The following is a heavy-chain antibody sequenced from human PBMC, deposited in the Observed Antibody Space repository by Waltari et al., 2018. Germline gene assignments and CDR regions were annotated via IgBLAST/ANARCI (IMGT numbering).Heavy chain of an antibody. J-gene: IGHJ4*02. D-gene: IGHD6-13*01. CDR1: GGSISSGGYY. Sequence: QVQLQESGPGLVKPSQTLSLTCTVSGGSISSGGYYWSWIRQHPGKGLEWIGYIYYSGSTYYNPSLKSRVTISVDTSKNQFSLKLSSVTAADTAVYYCAAESIDSIDPQQQLVFDYWGQGTLVTVSS. CDR2: IYYSGST. CDR3: AAESIDSIDPQQQLVFDY. V-gene: IGHV4-31*03.